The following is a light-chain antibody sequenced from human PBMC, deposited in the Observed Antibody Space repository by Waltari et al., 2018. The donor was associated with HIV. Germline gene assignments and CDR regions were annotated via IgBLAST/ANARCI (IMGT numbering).Light chain of an antibody. V-gene: IGLV2-11*01. CDR1: SSDVGGYNS. Sequence: QSALTQPRSLSGSPGQSVTISCTGPSSDVGGYNSVSWYQQHTGKAPKLMIYDVSKRPSGVPDRFSGSKSGNTASLTISGLQAEDEADYYCCSFAGSYTVVFGGGTKLTVL. J-gene: IGLJ3*02. CDR2: DVS. CDR3: CSFAGSYTVV.